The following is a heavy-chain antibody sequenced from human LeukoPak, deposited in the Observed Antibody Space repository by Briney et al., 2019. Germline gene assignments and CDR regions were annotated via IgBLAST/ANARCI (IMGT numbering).Heavy chain of an antibody. CDR3: SKRGVVIRVILVGFHKEAYYFDF. CDR2: LSGSGGST. V-gene: IGHV3-23*01. CDR1: GLTLSNYG. Sequence: PGGSLRLSCAVSGLTLSNYGMTWVSQAPGKGLEWVAGLSGSGGSTNYADSVKGRFTISRDNAKNTLYLQMNSLRAEDTAVYCCSKRGVVIRVILVGFHKEAYYFDFWGQGVLVTVSS. J-gene: IGHJ4*02. D-gene: IGHD3-22*01.